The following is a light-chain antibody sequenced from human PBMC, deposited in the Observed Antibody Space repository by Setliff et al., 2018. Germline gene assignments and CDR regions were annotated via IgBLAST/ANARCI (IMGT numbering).Light chain of an antibody. CDR3: SAYTSSSTYV. V-gene: IGLV2-14*01. CDR1: IGDVGAYDF. CDR2: EVT. J-gene: IGLJ1*01. Sequence: QSALTQPASVSGSPGQSITISCSGTIGDVGAYDFVSWYQHHPGKAPKLVIYEVTNRPSGISNRFSGSKSGNSASLIISGLQAEDEADYYCSAYTSSSTYVFGTGT.